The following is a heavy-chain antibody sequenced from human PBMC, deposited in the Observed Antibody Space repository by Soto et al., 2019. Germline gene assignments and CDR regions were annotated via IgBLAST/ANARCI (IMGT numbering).Heavy chain of an antibody. CDR2: ISYDGSNK. CDR1: GFTFSSYG. J-gene: IGHJ6*02. CDR3: AKCLSSYYYYYYGMDV. V-gene: IGHV3-30*18. Sequence: QVQLVESGGGVVQPGRSLRLSCAASGFTFSSYGMHWVRQAPGKGLEWVAVISYDGSNKYYADSVKGRFTISRDNSKNTLYLQMNSMRAEDTAVYYCAKCLSSYYYYYYGMDVWGQGTTVTVSS.